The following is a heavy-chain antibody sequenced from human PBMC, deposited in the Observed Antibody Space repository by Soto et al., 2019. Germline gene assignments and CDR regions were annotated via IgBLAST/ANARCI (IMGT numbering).Heavy chain of an antibody. D-gene: IGHD2-21*01. CDR1: GFTFSDHY. CDR3: VRGFHSFDI. Sequence: EVQLVESGGGLVQPGGSLRLSCAVAGFTFSDHYMDWVRQAPEKGLEWVGRSRNKRNSYTTEYAASVRGRFTISRDDAKNSLYLQMNSLKIEDTAVYYCVRGFHSFDIWGQGTMVTVSS. V-gene: IGHV3-72*01. CDR2: SRNKRNSYTT. J-gene: IGHJ3*02.